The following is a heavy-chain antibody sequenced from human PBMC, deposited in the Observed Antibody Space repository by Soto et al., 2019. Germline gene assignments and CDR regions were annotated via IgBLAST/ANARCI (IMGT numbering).Heavy chain of an antibody. CDR1: GFTFSSYG. D-gene: IGHD2-2*01. J-gene: IGHJ4*02. V-gene: IGHV3-33*06. CDR3: AKARGSSTPAPGSY. Sequence: GGSLRLSSEASGFTFSSYGMHWVRQAPGKGLEWVAVIWYDGSNKYYADSVKGRFTISRDNSKNTLYLQMNSLRAEDTAVYYCAKARGSSTPAPGSYWGQGTLVTVSS. CDR2: IWYDGSNK.